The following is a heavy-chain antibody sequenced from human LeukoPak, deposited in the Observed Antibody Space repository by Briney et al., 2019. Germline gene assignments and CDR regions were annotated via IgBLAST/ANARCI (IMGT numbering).Heavy chain of an antibody. V-gene: IGHV3-7*04. J-gene: IGHJ4*02. D-gene: IGHD1-26*01. CDR3: ARGGSLFEY. Sequence: GGSLRLSCAASGFTFSSYWMSWVRQAPGKGLEWVGYIKQDGSENYYVDSVKGRFTISRDNAKNSLYLQMNSLRVEDTAVYYCARGGSLFEYWGQGALVTVSS. CDR1: GFTFSSYW. CDR2: IKQDGSEN.